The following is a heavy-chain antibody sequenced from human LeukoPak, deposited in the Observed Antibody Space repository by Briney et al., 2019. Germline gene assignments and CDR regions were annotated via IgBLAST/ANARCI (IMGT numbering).Heavy chain of an antibody. J-gene: IGHJ4*02. CDR1: GFTFSDSG. CDR2: IRSKADSYAT. CDR3: ATFPSGSWSAY. D-gene: IGHD1-26*01. V-gene: IGHV3-73*01. Sequence: GGSLRLSCAASGFTFSDSGMHWVRQASGKGLEWVGHIRSKADSYATVYAASVKGRFTITRDDSENTAYLQVNSLKTEDTAVYYCATFPSGSWSAYWGQGTLVTVSS.